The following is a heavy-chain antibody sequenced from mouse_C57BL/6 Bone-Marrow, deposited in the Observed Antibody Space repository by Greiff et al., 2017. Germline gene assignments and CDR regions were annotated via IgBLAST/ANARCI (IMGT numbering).Heavy chain of an antibody. D-gene: IGHD1-1*01. J-gene: IGHJ4*01. CDR3: ARDYDGSSYGYYAMDY. V-gene: IGHV5-15*01. CDR2: ISNLAYSI. Sequence: EVMLVESGGGLVQPGGSLKLSCAASGFTFSDYGMAWVRQAPRKGPEWVAFISNLAYSIYYADTVTGRFTISSENAKNTLYLEVSSLRSEDTAMYYCARDYDGSSYGYYAMDYWGQGTSVTVSS. CDR1: GFTFSDYG.